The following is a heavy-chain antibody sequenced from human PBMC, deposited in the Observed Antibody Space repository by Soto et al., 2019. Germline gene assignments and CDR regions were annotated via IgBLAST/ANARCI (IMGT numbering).Heavy chain of an antibody. CDR1: GYSFTDCA. CDR2: INTGNGNT. V-gene: IGHV1-3*04. J-gene: IGHJ5*01. D-gene: IGHD3-10*01. Sequence: QVQLVQSGADVKQPGASVKVSCQVSGYSFTDCALHWVRQAPGKRLEWMGWINTGNGNTKYSDNFRGRVIFTRDTSASTAHMELSSLRSDDTAVYYCARASCILRGVISWFDSWGQAILVSVSS. CDR3: ARASCILRGVISWFDS.